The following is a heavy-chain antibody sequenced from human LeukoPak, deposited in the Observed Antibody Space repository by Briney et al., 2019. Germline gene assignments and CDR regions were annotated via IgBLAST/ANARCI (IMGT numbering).Heavy chain of an antibody. CDR3: ARGPILRHFDCYMDV. CDR2: IKQDGSET. D-gene: IGHD3-9*01. Sequence: QPGGSLRLSCAASEFTFSHHWMTWVRQAPGKGLELVANIKQDGSETYYVDSVKGRFTISRDNAKNSLDMQMNSLRVEDTAVYYCARGPILRHFDCYMDVWGKGTTVIISS. V-gene: IGHV3-7*01. CDR1: EFTFSHHW. J-gene: IGHJ6*04.